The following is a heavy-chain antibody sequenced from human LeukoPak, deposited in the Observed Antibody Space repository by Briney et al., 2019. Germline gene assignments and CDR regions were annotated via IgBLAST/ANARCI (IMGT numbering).Heavy chain of an antibody. CDR2: INPNSGGT. CDR3: ARSYGDYGNHYYYMDV. D-gene: IGHD4-17*01. Sequence: GASVKVSCKASGYTFTCYYMHWVRQAPGQGLEWMGRINPNSGGTNYAQKFQGRVTMTRDTSVSTAYMELSRLRSDDTAVYYCARSYGDYGNHYYYMDVWGKGTTVTLSS. V-gene: IGHV1-2*06. J-gene: IGHJ6*03. CDR1: GYTFTCYY.